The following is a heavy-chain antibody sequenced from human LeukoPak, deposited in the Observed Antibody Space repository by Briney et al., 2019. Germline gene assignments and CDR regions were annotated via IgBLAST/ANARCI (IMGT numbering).Heavy chain of an antibody. CDR2: ISAYNGNT. J-gene: IGHJ4*02. CDR1: GYTFTSYG. V-gene: IGHV1-18*01. Sequence: ASVKVSCKASGYTFTSYGISWVRQAPGQGLEWMGWISAYNGNTNYAQKFQGRVTMTEDTSTDTAYMELSSLRSEDTAVYYCATSPYCSSTSCPFDYWGQGTLVTVSS. CDR3: ATSPYCSSTSCPFDY. D-gene: IGHD2-2*01.